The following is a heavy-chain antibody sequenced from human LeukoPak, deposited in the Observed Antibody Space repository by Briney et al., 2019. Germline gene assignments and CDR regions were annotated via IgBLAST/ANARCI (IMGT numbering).Heavy chain of an antibody. CDR1: GYSISSSNW. V-gene: IGHV4-28*01. Sequence: SDTLSLTCAVSGYSISSSNWWGWIRQPPGKGLEWIGYIYYSGSTHYNPSLKSRVTLSVDTSKNQFSLKLRSVTAADTAVYYCASLPSNTVTHDYWGQGTLVTVSS. J-gene: IGHJ4*02. CDR2: IYYSGST. D-gene: IGHD4-11*01. CDR3: ASLPSNTVTHDY.